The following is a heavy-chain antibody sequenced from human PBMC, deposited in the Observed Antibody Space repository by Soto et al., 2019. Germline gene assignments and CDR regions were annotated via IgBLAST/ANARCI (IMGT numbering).Heavy chain of an antibody. CDR1: GFTFSSYG. V-gene: IGHV3-33*01. CDR3: ARVYGSGNYYGYFDF. J-gene: IGHJ4*02. CDR2: IWYDGSDK. Sequence: PGGSLRLSCAASGFTFSSYGMHWVRQAPDKGLEWVAIIWYDGSDKYYADSVKGRFTISRDNSKNTLYLQMNSLRAEDTAVYYCARVYGSGNYYGYFDFWGQGALVTVSS. D-gene: IGHD3-10*01.